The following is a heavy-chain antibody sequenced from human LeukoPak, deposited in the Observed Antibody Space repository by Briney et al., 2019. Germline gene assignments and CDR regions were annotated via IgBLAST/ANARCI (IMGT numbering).Heavy chain of an antibody. D-gene: IGHD6-6*01. CDR2: IGGSGGDT. CDR1: GFTFSSHA. CDR3: AREEAVRRFGHDY. J-gene: IGHJ4*02. V-gene: IGHV3-23*01. Sequence: QPGGSLRLSCAASGFTFSSHAMTWVHQAPGKGLEWVSAIGGSGGDTYYADSVKGRFTISRDNSKNTLNLQMNSLRAEDSAVYYCAREEAVRRFGHDYWGQGMLVTVSS.